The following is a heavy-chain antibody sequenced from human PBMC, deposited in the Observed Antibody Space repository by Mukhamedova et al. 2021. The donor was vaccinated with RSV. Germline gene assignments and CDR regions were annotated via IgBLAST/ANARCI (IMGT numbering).Heavy chain of an antibody. CDR3: ARESPVLRYFDWLIDY. CDR2: ISSSSSTI. Sequence: VSYISSSSSTIYYADSVKGRFTISRDNAKNSLYLQMNSLRDEDMAVYYCARESPVLRYFDWLIDYWGQGTLVTVSS. V-gene: IGHV3-48*02. D-gene: IGHD3-9*01. J-gene: IGHJ4*02.